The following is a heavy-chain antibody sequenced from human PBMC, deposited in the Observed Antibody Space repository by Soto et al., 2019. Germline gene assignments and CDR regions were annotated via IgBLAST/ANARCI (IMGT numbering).Heavy chain of an antibody. D-gene: IGHD2-8*01. Sequence: ASVKVSCKVSGYTFTSYDINWVRQASGHGLEWMGWINPARGTTGYAPQFQGRFTLTTNTSTNTAFMELSSLRSDDTAVYYCARSIVRMVTGQAPRAQIDPWGQGALVTVSS. CDR2: INPARGTT. J-gene: IGHJ5*02. V-gene: IGHV1-8*01. CDR1: GYTFTSYD. CDR3: ARSIVRMVTGQAPRAQIDP.